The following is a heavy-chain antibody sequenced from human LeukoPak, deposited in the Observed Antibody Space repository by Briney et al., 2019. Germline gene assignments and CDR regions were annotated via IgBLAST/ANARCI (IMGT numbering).Heavy chain of an antibody. CDR3: ARGTPSSSGWLYYGMDV. CDR1: GFTFSSRS. J-gene: IGHJ6*02. Sequence: GGSLRLSCAASGFTFSSRSMTWVRQAPGKGLAWVSSINNSGGGTYYADSVKGRFTISRDNSKNTLYLQMNSLRAEDTAVYYCARGTPSSSGWLYYGMDVWGQGTTVTVSS. CDR2: INNSGGGT. V-gene: IGHV3-23*01. D-gene: IGHD6-19*01.